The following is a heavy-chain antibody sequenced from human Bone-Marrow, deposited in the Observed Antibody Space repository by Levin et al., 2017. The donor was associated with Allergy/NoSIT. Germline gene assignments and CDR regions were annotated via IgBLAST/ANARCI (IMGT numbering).Heavy chain of an antibody. D-gene: IGHD6-25*01. CDR1: GFTFSYSW. V-gene: IGHV3-7*01. CDR3: ARHGFAAADFFDL. Sequence: GGSLRLSCVASGFTFSYSWMSWVRQAPGKGLEWVANIKLDGSEKYYVDSVKGRFTISRDNAKNSLYLQMSSLRVEDTAVYYCARHGFAAADFFDLWGQGTLVTVSS. CDR2: IKLDGSEK. J-gene: IGHJ4*02.